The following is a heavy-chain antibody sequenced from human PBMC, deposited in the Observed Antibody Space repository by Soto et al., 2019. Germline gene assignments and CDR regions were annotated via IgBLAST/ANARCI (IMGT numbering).Heavy chain of an antibody. CDR3: ARAPRSGYSYGYVDY. Sequence: TLSLTCAVYGGSFSGYYWSWIRQPPGKGLEWIGELNDSGGTNYNASLKSRVSISGDTSKNQFSLKLSSVTAADTAVYYCARAPRSGYSYGYVDYWGQGTLVTVSS. CDR1: GGSFSGYY. D-gene: IGHD5-18*01. CDR2: LNDSGGT. J-gene: IGHJ4*02. V-gene: IGHV4-34*01.